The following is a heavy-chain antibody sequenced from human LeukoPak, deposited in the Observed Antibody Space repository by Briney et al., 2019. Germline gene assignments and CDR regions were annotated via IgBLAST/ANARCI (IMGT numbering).Heavy chain of an antibody. CDR3: ARSSCSSTSCYPRMDV. J-gene: IGHJ6*02. CDR1: GGSISRNTYY. V-gene: IGHV4-61*01. D-gene: IGHD2-2*01. Sequence: SETLSLTCTVSGGSISRNTYYWSWIRQPPGKGLEWIGYIYYSGSTNYNPSLKSRVTISVDTSKNQFSLKLSSVTAADTAVYYCARSSCSSTSCYPRMDVWGQGTTVTVSS. CDR2: IYYSGST.